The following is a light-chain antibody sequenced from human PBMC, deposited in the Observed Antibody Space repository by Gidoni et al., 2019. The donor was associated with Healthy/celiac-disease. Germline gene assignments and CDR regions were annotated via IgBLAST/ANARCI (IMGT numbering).Light chain of an antibody. CDR3: QQSYSTPPT. V-gene: IGKV1-39*01. CDR1: QSISSY. J-gene: IGKJ1*01. Sequence: DIQMTQSPSSLSASVGDRVTITYRASQSISSYLNWYQQKPGKAPKLLIYAASSLQSGVPSRFSGSGSGTDFTLTISSLQPEDFATYYCQQSYSTPPTFGKGPRWKSN. CDR2: AAS.